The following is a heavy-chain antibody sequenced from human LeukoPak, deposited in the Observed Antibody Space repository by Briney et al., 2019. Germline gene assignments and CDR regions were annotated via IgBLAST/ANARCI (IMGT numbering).Heavy chain of an antibody. J-gene: IGHJ2*01. CDR2: IYTSGST. Sequence: SETLSLTCTVSGGYISSGSYYWSWNRQPAGKGLEWIGRIYTSGSTNYNPSLKSRVTISVDTSKNQFSLKLSSVTAADTAVYYCATFIPLSRYFDLWGRGTLVTVSS. V-gene: IGHV4-61*02. CDR3: ATFIPLSRYFDL. CDR1: GGYISSGSYY. D-gene: IGHD5/OR15-5a*01.